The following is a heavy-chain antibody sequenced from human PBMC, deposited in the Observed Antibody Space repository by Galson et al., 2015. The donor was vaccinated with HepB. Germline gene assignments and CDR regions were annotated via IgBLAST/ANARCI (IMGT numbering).Heavy chain of an antibody. D-gene: IGHD3-22*01. V-gene: IGHV1-69*02. CDR2: TIPIVDIT. CDR3: ASARDYYDSSGYYYRFGY. CDR1: GGSFSSYI. J-gene: IGHJ4*02. Sequence: SCKASGGSFSSYIMSWVRQAPGQGPEWMGGTIPIVDITNYAQKFRGRVTITADKSTNTAYMELGSLTSEDTAVYYCASARDYYDSSGYYYRFGYWGQGTRVTVSS.